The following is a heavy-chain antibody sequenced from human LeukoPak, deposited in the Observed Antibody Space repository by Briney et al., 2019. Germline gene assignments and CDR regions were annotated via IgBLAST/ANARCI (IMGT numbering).Heavy chain of an antibody. V-gene: IGHV3-7*03. CDR3: ARAPITSPFYFDY. J-gene: IGHJ4*02. Sequence: GGSLRLSCEASGFTFSNYWMSWVRQAPGKGLQWVANIKYDGSEKYYVDSVKGRITISRDNTKNSLYLQMDSLRAEDTALYYCARAPITSPFYFDYWGQGTLVTVSS. CDR1: GFTFSNYW. CDR2: IKYDGSEK. D-gene: IGHD2-2*01.